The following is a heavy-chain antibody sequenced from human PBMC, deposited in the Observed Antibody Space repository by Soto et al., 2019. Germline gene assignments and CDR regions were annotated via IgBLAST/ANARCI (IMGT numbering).Heavy chain of an antibody. CDR2: INWNGDSI. J-gene: IGHJ4*02. D-gene: IGHD3-10*01. Sequence: EVQLVESGGGVVRPGGSLRLSCAASGFTFDDYGMSWVRQAPGKGLEWVSGINWNGDSIGYADSVKGRFTISIDNAKNSLYLEMNSLRAEDTALYYCARIGSGSYRLDYWGQGTLVTVSS. CDR1: GFTFDDYG. CDR3: ARIGSGSYRLDY. V-gene: IGHV3-20*04.